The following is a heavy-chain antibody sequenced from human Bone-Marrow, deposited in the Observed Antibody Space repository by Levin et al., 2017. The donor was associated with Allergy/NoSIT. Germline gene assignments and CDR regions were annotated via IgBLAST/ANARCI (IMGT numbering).Heavy chain of an antibody. J-gene: IGHJ4*02. V-gene: IGHV4-34*01. D-gene: IGHD3-22*01. CDR3: ARGPYYFDGDGSFHY. CDR2: IDHSGIT. CDR1: GGSFSGWS. Sequence: SQTLSLTCGVYGGSFSGWSWSWIRQSPGKGLEWIGDIDHSGITKYNPSLESRVTLSVDTAKNQFSLMLRSVTAADTAVYFCARGPYYFDGDGSFHYWGQGIQVTVSS.